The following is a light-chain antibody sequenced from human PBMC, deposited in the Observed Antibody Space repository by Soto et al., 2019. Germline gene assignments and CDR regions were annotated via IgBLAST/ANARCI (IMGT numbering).Light chain of an antibody. CDR2: EVS. V-gene: IGLV2-14*01. Sequence: QSALTQPASVSGSPGQSITISCTGTSSDVGGYNYVSWYQQHPGKAPKLMIYEVSNRPSGVSNRFSGSKSGNTASLTISGLQAEDEADYYCSSYTCFGVVFGGGTKVTVL. CDR3: SSYTCFGVV. CDR1: SSDVGGYNY. J-gene: IGLJ2*01.